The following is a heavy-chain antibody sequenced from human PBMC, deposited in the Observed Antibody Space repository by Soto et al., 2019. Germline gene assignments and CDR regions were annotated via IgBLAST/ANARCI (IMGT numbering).Heavy chain of an antibody. V-gene: IGHV5-51*03. CDR3: ARPRGDSNLYAFAI. CDR2: IYPGDSDT. Sequence: EVQLVQSGAEVKKPGDSLKISCQGSGYSFTTHWIGWVRQMPGKGLEWMGVIYPGDSDTRYSPSFQGQVTISVDKSISAADRQWSSLKVSDTAMYCCARPRGDSNLYAFAISRQGKMVTVSS. CDR1: GYSFTTHW. D-gene: IGHD5-12*01. J-gene: IGHJ3*02.